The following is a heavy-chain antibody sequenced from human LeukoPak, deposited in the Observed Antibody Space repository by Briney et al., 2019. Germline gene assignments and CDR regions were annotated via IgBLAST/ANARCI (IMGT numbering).Heavy chain of an antibody. CDR2: IKEDGSEK. V-gene: IGHV3-7*03. Sequence: GGSLRLSCAASGFTFSTYWMSWVRQAPGKGLEWVANIKEDGSEKNYVDSVKGRFTISRDNAKNSLYVQMNSLRAEDTAVYYRASPGSYEWSGFYTFDIWGQGTMVSVSS. D-gene: IGHD1-26*01. CDR1: GFTFSTYW. J-gene: IGHJ3*02. CDR3: ASPGSYEWSGFYTFDI.